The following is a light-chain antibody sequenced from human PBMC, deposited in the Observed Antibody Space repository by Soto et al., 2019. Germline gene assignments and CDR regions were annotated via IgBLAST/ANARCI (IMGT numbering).Light chain of an antibody. CDR3: QQLKSYVT. CDR2: TAT. Sequence: NQINKSLSSVSASVGARVTITCRASQGIRNELSWFQQRPGNAPTLLIYTATTLQSGVPSRFSGSGSATDFAPTISRLPPEDFATYYCQQLKSYVTVGQGTRLDIK. CDR1: QGIRNE. J-gene: IGKJ5*01. V-gene: IGKV1-17*01.